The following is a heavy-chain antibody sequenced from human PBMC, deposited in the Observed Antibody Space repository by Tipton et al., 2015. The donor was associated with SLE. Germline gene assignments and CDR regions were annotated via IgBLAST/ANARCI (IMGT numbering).Heavy chain of an antibody. CDR1: GDSITSITRTNW. CDR2: IFHSGST. CDR3: ARGGLGVSYYYYMDV. D-gene: IGHD1-26*01. V-gene: IGHV4-4*02. J-gene: IGHJ6*03. Sequence: TLSLTCTVSGDSITSITRTNWWSWVRQPPGKGLEWIGEIFHSGSTNYRPSLKSRVIISVDKSKNQFSLKLSSVTAADTAVYYCARGGLGVSYYYYMDVWGKGTTVTVSS.